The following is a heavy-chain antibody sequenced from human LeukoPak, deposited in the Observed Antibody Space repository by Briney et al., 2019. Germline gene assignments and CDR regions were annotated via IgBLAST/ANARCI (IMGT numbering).Heavy chain of an antibody. CDR1: GGSISSGDYY. D-gene: IGHD3-10*01. Sequence: SETLSLTCTVSGGSISSGDYYWSWIRQPPGKGLEWIGYIYYSGSTYYNPSLKSRVTISVDTSKNQFSLKLSSVTAADTAVYYCARETYYYGSGSYYNGRVFDYWGQGALVTVSS. J-gene: IGHJ4*02. V-gene: IGHV4-30-4*08. CDR3: ARETYYYGSGSYYNGRVFDY. CDR2: IYYSGST.